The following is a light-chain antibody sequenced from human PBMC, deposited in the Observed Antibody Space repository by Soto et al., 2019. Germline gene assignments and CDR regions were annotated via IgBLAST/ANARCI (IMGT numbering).Light chain of an antibody. Sequence: QSALTQPASVSGSPGQSITISCTGTTSDVGGYNYVSWYQQHSGKAPKLIIYDIHNRPSGVSNRFSGSKSGNTASLTISGLQAVDEADYYCSSYATSSALVFGGGTKLTV. CDR2: DIH. CDR1: TSDVGGYNY. CDR3: SSYATSSALV. V-gene: IGLV2-14*01. J-gene: IGLJ2*01.